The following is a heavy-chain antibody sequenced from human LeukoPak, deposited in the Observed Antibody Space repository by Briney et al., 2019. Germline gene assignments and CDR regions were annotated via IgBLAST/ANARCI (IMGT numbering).Heavy chain of an antibody. Sequence: SETLSLTCAVSGGSISSTNWWSWVRQPPGKGLEWIGEINHRGRSTYNPSLKSRVTISVDTSKNQFSLKLSSVTAADTAVYYCARGHGYSYGYRANAFDIWGQGTMVTVSS. CDR3: ARGHGYSYGYRANAFDI. CDR2: INHRGRS. J-gene: IGHJ3*02. V-gene: IGHV4-4*02. D-gene: IGHD5-18*01. CDR1: GGSISSTNW.